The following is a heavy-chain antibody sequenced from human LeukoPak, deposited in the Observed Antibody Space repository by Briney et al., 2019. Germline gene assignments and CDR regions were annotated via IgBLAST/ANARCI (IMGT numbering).Heavy chain of an antibody. J-gene: IGHJ4*02. CDR2: FYTSGST. Sequence: KPSETLSLTCSVSGGSISSYYWSWIRQPAGKGLEWIGRFYTSGSTNYNPSLKSRVTMSVDTSKNQFSLKLSSVTAADTAVYYCARDRYYYDSSSYRFDYWGRGTLVTVSS. CDR3: ARDRYYYDSSSYRFDY. CDR1: GGSISSYY. V-gene: IGHV4-4*07. D-gene: IGHD3-22*01.